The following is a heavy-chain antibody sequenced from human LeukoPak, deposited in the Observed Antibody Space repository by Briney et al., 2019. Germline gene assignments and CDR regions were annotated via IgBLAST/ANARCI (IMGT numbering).Heavy chain of an antibody. V-gene: IGHV3-74*01. CDR1: GFTFSNYW. D-gene: IGHD2-21*01. J-gene: IGHJ5*02. Sequence: HPGGSLRLSCAASGFTFSNYWMHWVRQAPGKGLVWVSRVTMDGSITDYADSVRGRFTISRDNAKNTLYLQMSSLRVEDAAVYYCARDYLDSKESLFDPWGQGTLVTVSS. CDR2: VTMDGSIT. CDR3: ARDYLDSKESLFDP.